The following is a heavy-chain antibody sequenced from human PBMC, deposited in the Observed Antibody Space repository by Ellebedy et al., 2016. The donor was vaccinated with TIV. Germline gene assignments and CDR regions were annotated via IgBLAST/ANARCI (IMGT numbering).Heavy chain of an antibody. V-gene: IGHV3-74*01. D-gene: IGHD1-1*01. CDR2: IYSDGSST. Sequence: GESLKISCAASGFTFSSYWMHWVRQAPGKGLVWVSRIYSDGSSTNYADSVKGRFTIPRENAKNTLYLQKNSLRAEDTAVYYCARGASTRGDYWGQGTLVTVAS. CDR1: GFTFSSYW. CDR3: ARGASTRGDY. J-gene: IGHJ4*02.